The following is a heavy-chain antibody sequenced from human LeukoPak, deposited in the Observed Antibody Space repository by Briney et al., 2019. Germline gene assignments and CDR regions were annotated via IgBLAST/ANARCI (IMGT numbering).Heavy chain of an antibody. CDR1: GGSISSYY. V-gene: IGHV4-4*07. J-gene: IGHJ4*02. D-gene: IGHD6-19*01. Sequence: SETLSLTCTVSGGSISSYYWSWIRQPAGKGLEWIGRIYTNGRTNYNPSLKSRVTMSVDTSKNQFSLRLTSVTAADTAVYYCARAPIAVADPFDYWGQGTLVTVSS. CDR2: IYTNGRT. CDR3: ARAPIAVADPFDY.